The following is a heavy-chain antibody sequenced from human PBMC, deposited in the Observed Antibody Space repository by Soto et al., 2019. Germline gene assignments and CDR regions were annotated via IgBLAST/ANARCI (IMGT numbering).Heavy chain of an antibody. CDR3: ARKVLGSTTRPDYWYFDL. CDR2: ITGGGDAT. V-gene: IGHV3-23*01. J-gene: IGHJ2*01. Sequence: EVQLLESGGGLVQPGGSLRLSCAASGFTFINNAMNWVRQAPGKGLQWVATITGGGDATFNTDAVKVQFTISRDFSSNTTILKMNSLGVDDTAVYYCARKVLGSTTRPDYWYFDLWGRGTLVTVSS. D-gene: IGHD3-10*01. CDR1: GFTFINNA.